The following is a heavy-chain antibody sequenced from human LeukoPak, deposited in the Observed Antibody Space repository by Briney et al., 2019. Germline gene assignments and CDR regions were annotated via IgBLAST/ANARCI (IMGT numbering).Heavy chain of an antibody. CDR2: IYHSGST. Sequence: KPSETLSLTCAVSGYSISSGYYWGWIRQPPGKGLEWIGSIYHSGSTYYNPSLKSRVTISVDTSKNQFSLKLSSVTAADTAVYYCARELRDAFDIWGQGTMVTVSS. J-gene: IGHJ3*02. V-gene: IGHV4-38-2*02. CDR3: ARELRDAFDI. CDR1: GYSISSGYY. D-gene: IGHD4-17*01.